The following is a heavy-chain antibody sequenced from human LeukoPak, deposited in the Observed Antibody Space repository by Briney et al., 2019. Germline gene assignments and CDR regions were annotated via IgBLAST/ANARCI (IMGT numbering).Heavy chain of an antibody. Sequence: PSETLSLTCTVSGGSISSSSYYWGWIRQPPGKGLEWIGSIYYSGSTYYNPSLKSRVTISVDTSKNQFSLKLSSVTAADTAVYYCARIPPYYYGSGSYPFDYWGQGTLVTVSS. CDR2: IYYSGST. D-gene: IGHD3-10*01. V-gene: IGHV4-39*01. J-gene: IGHJ4*02. CDR1: GGSISSSSYY. CDR3: ARIPPYYYGSGSYPFDY.